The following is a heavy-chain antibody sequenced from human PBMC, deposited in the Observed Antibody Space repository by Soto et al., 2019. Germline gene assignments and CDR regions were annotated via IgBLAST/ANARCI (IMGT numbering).Heavy chain of an antibody. J-gene: IGHJ4*02. CDR1: GFTFSSYG. V-gene: IGHV3-30*18. CDR2: ISYDGSNK. CDR3: AKSGVSGLDDTEFDY. D-gene: IGHD5-12*01. Sequence: QVQLVESGGGVVQPGRSLRLSCAASGFTFSSYGMHWVRQAPGKGLEWVAVISYDGSNKYYADSVKGRFTISRDNSKNTLYLQMNSLRAEDTAVYYCAKSGVSGLDDTEFDYWGQGTLVTVSS.